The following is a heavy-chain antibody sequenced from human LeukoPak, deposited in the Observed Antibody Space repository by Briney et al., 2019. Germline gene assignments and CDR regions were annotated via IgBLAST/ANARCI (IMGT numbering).Heavy chain of an antibody. CDR2: ISPDGSDN. Sequence: GGSLRLSCVASGFTFSSYGMHWVRQAPGKGLEWVALISPDGSDNYYADSVKGRFTISRDNSKNTLYFQMKSQRVEDTAVYYCAKDYGGVMNFWGQGTLVTVSS. V-gene: IGHV3-30*18. J-gene: IGHJ4*02. D-gene: IGHD3-16*01. CDR1: GFTFSSYG. CDR3: AKDYGGVMNF.